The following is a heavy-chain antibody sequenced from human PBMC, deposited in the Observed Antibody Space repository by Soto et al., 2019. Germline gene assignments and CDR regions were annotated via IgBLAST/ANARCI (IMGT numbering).Heavy chain of an antibody. Sequence: TLSLTCTVSGYSILLFSSFFFIRQPPVKGLEWIGSIYHSGSTYYNPSLKSRFPLSFYPSNTPFSLNLSSVTAADTAVYYCAREMRVWGSYRYAFDIWGQGTMVTVSS. J-gene: IGHJ3*02. D-gene: IGHD3-16*02. CDR3: AREMRVWGSYRYAFDI. CDR1: GYSILLFSS. V-gene: IGHV4-38-2*02. CDR2: IYHSGST.